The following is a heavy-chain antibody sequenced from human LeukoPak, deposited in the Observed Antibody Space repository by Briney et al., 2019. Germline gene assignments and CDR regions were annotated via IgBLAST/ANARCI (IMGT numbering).Heavy chain of an antibody. D-gene: IGHD5-12*01. CDR1: TFTFTTYS. V-gene: IGHV3-21*01. Sequence: GGSLRLSCAASTFTFTTYSMIWVRQAPGKGLEWVSSISSTSSYIYYADSVRGRFTISRDNAKNSLYLQMNSLRAEDTAVYYCATGYSASKRSYFYYMDVWGQGTTVTVSS. CDR3: ATGYSASKRSYFYYMDV. CDR2: ISSTSSYI. J-gene: IGHJ6*03.